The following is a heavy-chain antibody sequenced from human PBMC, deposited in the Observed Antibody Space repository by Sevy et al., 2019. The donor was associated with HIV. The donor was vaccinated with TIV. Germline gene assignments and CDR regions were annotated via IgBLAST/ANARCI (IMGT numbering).Heavy chain of an antibody. Sequence: SETLSLTFTVSGGSITSLYWNWIRQPPGKGLEWIANIYYNGHINYNPSLKSRVTLSLDTSKNQFSLRLSSVTAADTARYYCAGENAWGRGYSWGQGTLVTVSS. V-gene: IGHV4-59*08. CDR2: IYYNGHI. D-gene: IGHD1-26*01. CDR3: AGENAWGRGYS. J-gene: IGHJ4*02. CDR1: GGSITSLY.